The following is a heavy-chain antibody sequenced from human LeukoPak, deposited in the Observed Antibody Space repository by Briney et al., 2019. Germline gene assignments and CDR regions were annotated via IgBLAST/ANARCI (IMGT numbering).Heavy chain of an antibody. CDR3: ATARIAARPFKRFDP. CDR2: FDPEDGET. Sequence: GASVKVSCKVSGYTLTELSMHWVRQAPGKGLEWMGGFDPEDGETIYAQKFQGRVTMIEDTSTDTAYMELSSLRSEDTAVYYCATARIAARPFKRFDPWGQGTLVTVSS. D-gene: IGHD6-6*01. V-gene: IGHV1-24*01. J-gene: IGHJ5*02. CDR1: GYTLTELS.